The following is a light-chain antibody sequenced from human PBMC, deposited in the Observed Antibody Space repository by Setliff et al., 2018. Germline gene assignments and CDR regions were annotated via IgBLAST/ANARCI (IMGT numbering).Light chain of an antibody. CDR1: SSDVGGYNY. CDR2: DVS. CDR3: CSYVRGSAYV. Sequence: QSALTQPASVSGSPGQSITISCTGTSSDVGGYNYVSWYQQHPGKAPKLMIYDVSNRPSGVSNRFSGSKSGKAASLTISGLQAEDEADYYCCSYVRGSAYVFGTGTKAPS. V-gene: IGLV2-14*03. J-gene: IGLJ1*01.